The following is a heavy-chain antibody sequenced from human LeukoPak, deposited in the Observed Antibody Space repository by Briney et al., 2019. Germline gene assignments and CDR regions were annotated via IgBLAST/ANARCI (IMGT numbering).Heavy chain of an antibody. J-gene: IGHJ4*02. CDR1: GFTFNSYG. D-gene: IGHD3-10*01. CDR2: VSGSGINT. V-gene: IGHV3-23*01. CDR3: ARVLGFGELGGFDY. Sequence: GGSLRLSCAASGFTFNSYGMSWVRQAPGKGLEWLSVVSGSGINTYYPESVKGRFTISRDNSRNTLYLQMNSLRADDTAVYYCARVLGFGELGGFDYWGQGTLVTVSS.